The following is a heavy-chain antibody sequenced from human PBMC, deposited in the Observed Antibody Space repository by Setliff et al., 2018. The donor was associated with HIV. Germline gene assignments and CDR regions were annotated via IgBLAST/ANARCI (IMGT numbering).Heavy chain of an antibody. Sequence: PGGSLRLSCAVSGFTFISYGMHWVRQAPGKGLEWVAFIRLDGSGDITYYRESVKGRFTVSRDNSNNTVYLQMNSLRAEDTAMYYCAKTQTVITVYGPFDSWGQGTPVTVSS. J-gene: IGHJ4*02. CDR1: GFTFISYG. CDR3: AKTQTVITVYGPFDS. D-gene: IGHD4-4*01. V-gene: IGHV3-30*02. CDR2: IRLDGSGDIT.